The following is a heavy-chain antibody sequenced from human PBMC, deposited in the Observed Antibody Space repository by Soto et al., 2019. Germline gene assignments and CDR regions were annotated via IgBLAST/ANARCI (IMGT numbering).Heavy chain of an antibody. D-gene: IGHD1-26*01. J-gene: IGHJ5*02. Sequence: QVQLVQSGAEVKKPGASVKVSCKASGYTFTSYYMHWVRQAPGQGLEWMGIINPSGGSTSYAQKFQGRVTMTRDTSTSTVYMERSSLRSEDTAVYYCARQDPSGSYLGEFDPWGQGTLVTVSS. V-gene: IGHV1-46*01. CDR1: GYTFTSYY. CDR2: INPSGGST. CDR3: ARQDPSGSYLGEFDP.